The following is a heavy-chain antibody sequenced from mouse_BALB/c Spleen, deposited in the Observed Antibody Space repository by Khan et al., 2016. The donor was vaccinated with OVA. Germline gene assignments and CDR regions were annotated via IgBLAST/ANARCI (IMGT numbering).Heavy chain of an antibody. Sequence: EVQLQESGPGLVKPSQSLSLICTVTGYSITSDYAWNWIRQFPGNKLEWMGFISYSGNTKYNPSLKSRISITRDTPKNQFFMQLNSVTTEDTATDYCARVYGGDFDYWGHGTTLTVSS. CDR2: ISYSGNT. CDR1: GYSITSDYA. CDR3: ARVYGGDFDY. J-gene: IGHJ2*01. D-gene: IGHD1-1*01. V-gene: IGHV3-2*02.